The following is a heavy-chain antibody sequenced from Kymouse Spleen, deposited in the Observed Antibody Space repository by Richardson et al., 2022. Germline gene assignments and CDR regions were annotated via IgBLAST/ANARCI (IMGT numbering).Heavy chain of an antibody. CDR3: ARGQPGDYYYGMDV. V-gene: IGHV4-34*01. CDR2: INHSGST. J-gene: IGHJ6*02. Sequence: QVQLQQWGAGLLKPSETLSLTCAVYGGSFSGYYWSWIRQPPGKGLEWIGEINHSGSTNYNPSLKSRVTISVDTSKNQFSLKLSSVTAADTAVYYCARGQPGDYYYGMDVWGQGTTVTVSS. CDR1: GGSFSGYY. D-gene: IGHD1-14*01,IGHD6-13*01,IGHD6-25*01.